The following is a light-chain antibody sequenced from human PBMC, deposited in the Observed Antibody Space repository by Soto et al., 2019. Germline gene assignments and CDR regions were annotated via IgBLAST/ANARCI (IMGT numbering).Light chain of an antibody. CDR1: SSNIGSNT. V-gene: IGLV1-44*01. Sequence: QSVLTQPPSASGTPGQRVTISCSGSSSNIGSNTANWCQQLPGTAPKLLIYSDNQRPSGVPDRFSGSKSGTSASLAISGLQSEDEADYYCAAWDDSLRGYVFGTGTKVTVL. CDR3: AAWDDSLRGYV. J-gene: IGLJ1*01. CDR2: SDN.